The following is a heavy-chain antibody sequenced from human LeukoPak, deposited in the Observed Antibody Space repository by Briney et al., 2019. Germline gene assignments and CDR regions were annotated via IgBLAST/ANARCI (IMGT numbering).Heavy chain of an antibody. CDR3: ARGLYYDSSGYEPLDY. Sequence: GGSLRLSCAASGFTFSSYSMNWVRQAPGKGLEWVTSISSSSSYIYYADSVKGRFTISRDNAKNSLYLQMNSLRAEDTAVYYCARGLYYDSSGYEPLDYWGQGTLVTVSS. CDR1: GFTFSSYS. V-gene: IGHV3-21*01. CDR2: ISSSSSYI. J-gene: IGHJ4*02. D-gene: IGHD3-22*01.